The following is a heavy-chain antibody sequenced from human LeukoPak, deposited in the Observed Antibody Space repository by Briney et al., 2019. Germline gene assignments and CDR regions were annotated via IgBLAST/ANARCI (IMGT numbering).Heavy chain of an antibody. V-gene: IGHV4-39*01. J-gene: IGHJ4*02. D-gene: IGHD3-3*01. CDR3: ASSYDFWSGYSDY. CDR1: GGSISSSSYY. Sequence: PSETLSLTCTVSGGSISSSSYYWGWIRQPPGKGLEWIGSIYYSGSTYYNPSLKSRVTISVDTSKNQFSLKLSSVTAADTAVYYCASSYDFWSGYSDYWGQGTLVTVSS. CDR2: IYYSGST.